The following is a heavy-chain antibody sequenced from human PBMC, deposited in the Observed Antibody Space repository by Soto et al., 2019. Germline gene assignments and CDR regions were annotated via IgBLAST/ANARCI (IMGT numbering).Heavy chain of an antibody. V-gene: IGHV3-30-3*01. CDR1: GFTFSSYA. D-gene: IGHD2-2*01. CDR2: ISYDGSNK. J-gene: IGHJ3*02. CDR3: AKDLFYTGYVVGDAFDI. Sequence: PGGSLRLSCAASGFTFSSYAMHWVRQAPGKGLEWVAVISYDGSNKYYADSVEGRFTISRDNSKNTLYLQMNSLGAEDTAVYYCAKDLFYTGYVVGDAFDIWGQGTMVTVSS.